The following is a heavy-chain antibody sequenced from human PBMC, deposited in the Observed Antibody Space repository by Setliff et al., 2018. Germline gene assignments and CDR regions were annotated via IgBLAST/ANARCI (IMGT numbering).Heavy chain of an antibody. Sequence: TSETLSLTCAVYGGSFSGYYWSWIRQPPGKGLEWIGEINHSGSTNYNPSLKSRVTISVDTSKNQFSLKLSSVTAADTAVYFCARGTKTMVINYWYFDVWGRGTPVTVSS. V-gene: IGHV4-34*01. CDR1: GGSFSGYY. CDR2: INHSGST. D-gene: IGHD4-17*01. J-gene: IGHJ2*01. CDR3: ARGTKTMVINYWYFDV.